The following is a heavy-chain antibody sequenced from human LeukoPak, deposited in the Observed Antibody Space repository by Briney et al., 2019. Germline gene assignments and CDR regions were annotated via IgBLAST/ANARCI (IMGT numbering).Heavy chain of an antibody. V-gene: IGHV3-23*01. Sequence: GGSLRLSCVASEFTFSDYAMSWVRQAPGKGLEWVSGLNEDGSTTFYAGSVQGRFIISRDNSQNIVYLQMSSLRVEDTAVYYCVKDYPRIGVTGTTSFFDYWGQGNLVTVSS. CDR3: VKDYPRIGVTGTTSFFDY. CDR2: LNEDGSTT. J-gene: IGHJ4*02. CDR1: EFTFSDYA. D-gene: IGHD1-7*01.